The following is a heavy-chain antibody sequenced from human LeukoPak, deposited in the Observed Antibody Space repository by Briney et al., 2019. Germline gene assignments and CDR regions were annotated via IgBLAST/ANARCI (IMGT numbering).Heavy chain of an antibody. CDR3: AKDPLIAIVVVPAAPPSDY. CDR1: GFSFNNYA. J-gene: IGHJ4*02. Sequence: GGSLRLSCVASGFSFNNYAMNWVRQAPGKGLEWVSLIIGSSGTKFYADSVKGRFTISRDNSKKKLYMQMNSMRAEDTAVYYVAKDPLIAIVVVPAAPPSDYWGQGTLVTVSS. V-gene: IGHV3-23*01. D-gene: IGHD2-2*01. CDR2: IIGSSGTK.